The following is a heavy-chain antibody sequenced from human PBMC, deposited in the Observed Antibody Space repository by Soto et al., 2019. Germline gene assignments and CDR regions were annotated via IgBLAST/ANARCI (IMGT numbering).Heavy chain of an antibody. V-gene: IGHV3-33*01. J-gene: IGHJ6*02. CDR3: ARDITIFGVVRALFYYYGMDV. D-gene: IGHD3-3*01. Sequence: QVQLVESGGGVVQPGRSLRLSCAASGFTFSSYGMHWVRQAPGKGLEWVAVIWYDGSNKYYADSVKGRFTISRDNSKNTLYLQMNSLRAEDTAVYYCARDITIFGVVRALFYYYGMDVWGQGTTVTVSS. CDR1: GFTFSSYG. CDR2: IWYDGSNK.